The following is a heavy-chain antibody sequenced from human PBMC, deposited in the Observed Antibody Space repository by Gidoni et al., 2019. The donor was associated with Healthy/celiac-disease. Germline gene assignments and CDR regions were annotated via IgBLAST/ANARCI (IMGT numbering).Heavy chain of an antibody. CDR3: ARDLFGVDFWSDLVYYYYGMDV. J-gene: IGHJ6*02. CDR1: GFTLSTSS. V-gene: IGHV3-21*01. Sequence: EVQLVESGGGLVKPGGSLRLSCAASGFTLSTSSLNWVRQAPGKGLEWVSSIRSSSSYIYYADSVKGRCTIARDNAKNSLYLQMNSLRAEDTAVYYCARDLFGVDFWSDLVYYYYGMDVWGQGTTVTVSS. CDR2: IRSSSSYI. D-gene: IGHD3-3*01.